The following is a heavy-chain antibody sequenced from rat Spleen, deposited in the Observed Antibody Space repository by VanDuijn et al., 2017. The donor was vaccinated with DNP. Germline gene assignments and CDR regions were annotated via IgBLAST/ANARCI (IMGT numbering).Heavy chain of an antibody. J-gene: IGHJ2*01. D-gene: IGHD5-1*01. Sequence: EVQLVESGGGLVQPGRSMKLSCAASGFTFSSFPMAWVRQAPTKGLEWVATISTSGGSTYYRDSVKGRFTISRDNAKSTLYLQMNSLRSEDTATYYCTRDLGAGYWGQGVMVTVSS. CDR2: ISTSGGST. V-gene: IGHV5-46*01. CDR1: GFTFSSFP. CDR3: TRDLGAGY.